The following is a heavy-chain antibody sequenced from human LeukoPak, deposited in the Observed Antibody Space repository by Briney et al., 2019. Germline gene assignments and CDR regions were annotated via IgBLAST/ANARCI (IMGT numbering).Heavy chain of an antibody. V-gene: IGHV3-21*01. J-gene: IGHJ4*02. Sequence: GGSLRLSCAASGFTFITYSMTWVRQAPGKGLEWVSSISSIASSYIHYADSVKGRFTISRDNVKNSLYLQMNSLRAEDTAVYYCARDPHPGIAVAADYWGQGTLVTVSS. D-gene: IGHD6-19*01. CDR1: GFTFITYS. CDR2: ISSIASSYI. CDR3: ARDPHPGIAVAADY.